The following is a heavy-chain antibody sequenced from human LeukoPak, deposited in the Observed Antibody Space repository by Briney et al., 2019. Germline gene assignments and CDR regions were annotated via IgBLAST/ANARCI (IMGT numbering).Heavy chain of an antibody. CDR2: IDESGVKT. Sequence: GGSLRLSCAASGFTFSNYGMHWVRQAPGKGLEWVSAIDESGVKTYYTDSVKGRFTISRDNSKNTLYLQMNSLRAEDTAVYYCATGIAAAGTLEYYYGMDVWGQGTTVTVSS. CDR1: GFTFSNYG. CDR3: ATGIAAAGTLEYYYGMDV. J-gene: IGHJ6*02. D-gene: IGHD6-13*01. V-gene: IGHV3-23*01.